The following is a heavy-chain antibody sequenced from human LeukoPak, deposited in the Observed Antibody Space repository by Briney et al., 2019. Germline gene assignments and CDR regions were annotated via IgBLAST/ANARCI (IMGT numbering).Heavy chain of an antibody. CDR2: INPNSGGT. CDR1: GYTFTGYY. D-gene: IGHD3-22*01. V-gene: IGHV1-2*06. CDR3: ARIGGDDSSPGAFDI. Sequence: KPGASVTVSCTASGYTFTGYYMHWVRQAPGQGLEWMGRINPNSGGTNYAQKFQGRVTMTRDTSTSTVYMELSSLRSEDTAVYYCARIGGDDSSPGAFDIWGQGTMVTVSS. J-gene: IGHJ3*02.